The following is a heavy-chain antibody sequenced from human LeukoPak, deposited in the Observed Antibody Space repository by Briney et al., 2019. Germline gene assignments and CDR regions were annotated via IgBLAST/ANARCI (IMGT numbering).Heavy chain of an antibody. CDR3: AKAPVTTCSGAYCYPFDY. D-gene: IGHD2-15*01. V-gene: IGHV3-23*01. CDR1: GFTFSSYA. Sequence: GGTLRLSCAASGFTFSSYAMSWVRQGPGKGLEWVSAISVSGNTYHADSVKGRFTISRDSSKNTLYLQMNSLRAEDAAVYYCAKAPVTTCSGAYCYPFDYWGQGTLVTVSS. CDR2: ISVSGNT. J-gene: IGHJ4*02.